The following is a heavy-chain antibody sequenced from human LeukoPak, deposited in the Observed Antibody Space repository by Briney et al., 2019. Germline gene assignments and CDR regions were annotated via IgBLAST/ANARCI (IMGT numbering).Heavy chain of an antibody. J-gene: IGHJ6*03. D-gene: IGHD3-3*01. CDR3: ARMHLFGVVNYNYYYMDV. Sequence: GGSLRLSCAASGFTFSAYSMTWVRQAPGKGLEWVASVGSSGAYIYYADSVKGRFTISRDNAKHSLFLQMNSLRVEDAALYYCARMHLFGVVNYNYYYMDVWGKGTPVTVSS. CDR1: GFTFSAYS. V-gene: IGHV3-21*01. CDR2: VGSSGAYI.